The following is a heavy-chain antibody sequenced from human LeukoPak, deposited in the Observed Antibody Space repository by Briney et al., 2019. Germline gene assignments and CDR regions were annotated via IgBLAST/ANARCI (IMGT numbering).Heavy chain of an antibody. Sequence: PGGSLRLSCAVSGFTVSSNYMSWVRQAPGKGLEWLSCITETSTTYYIDSVEGRFTISRDNVKNSLYPQMNSLRDEDTAVYYCARGDTLSDLNAFDIWGQGTVVTVSS. J-gene: IGHJ3*02. CDR3: ARGDTLSDLNAFDI. CDR1: GFTVSSNY. D-gene: IGHD2/OR15-2a*01. V-gene: IGHV3-69-1*01. CDR2: ITETSTT.